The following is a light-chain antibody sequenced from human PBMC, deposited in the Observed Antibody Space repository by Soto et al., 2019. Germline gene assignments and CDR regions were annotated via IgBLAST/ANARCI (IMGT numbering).Light chain of an antibody. CDR1: QSISSY. V-gene: IGKV1-39*01. CDR3: HQFGGSPQT. J-gene: IGKJ1*01. Sequence: DIQMTQSPSSLSASVGDRVTITCRASQSISSYLNWYQQKPGKAPKLLIYAASSLQSGVPSRFSGSGSGTDFTLTISSLQPEDFAVYYCHQFGGSPQTFGQGTTVEV. CDR2: AAS.